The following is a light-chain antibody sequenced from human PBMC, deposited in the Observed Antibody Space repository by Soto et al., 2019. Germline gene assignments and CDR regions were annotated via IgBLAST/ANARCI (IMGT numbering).Light chain of an antibody. Sequence: ERVMPQSPATLSVSPGESAALSCRASQSVGSNLAWYQQRPGQAPRLLIYGASTRATGIPARFSGSGSGTEFTLTISSLQSEDFAVYFCQQYDNWPITFGQGTRLEIK. CDR1: QSVGSN. CDR2: GAS. V-gene: IGKV3-15*01. J-gene: IGKJ5*01. CDR3: QQYDNWPIT.